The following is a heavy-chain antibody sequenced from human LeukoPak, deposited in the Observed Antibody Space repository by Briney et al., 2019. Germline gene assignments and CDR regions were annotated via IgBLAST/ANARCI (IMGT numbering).Heavy chain of an antibody. CDR2: TYYRSKWNT. J-gene: IGHJ5*02. CDR3: ARDPDSSYEWGPFDP. V-gene: IGHV6-1*01. D-gene: IGHD1-26*01. CDR1: GDTVSSNSTS. Sequence: SQTLSLTCAISGDTVSSNSTSWTCIRQSPSRGLEWLGRTYYRSKWNTDYAVSVKGRITINPDTSKNQFSLYLNSVTPEDTAVYYCARDPDSSYEWGPFDPWGQGTLVTVSS.